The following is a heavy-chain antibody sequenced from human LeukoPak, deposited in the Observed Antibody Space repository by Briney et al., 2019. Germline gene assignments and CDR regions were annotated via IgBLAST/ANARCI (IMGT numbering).Heavy chain of an antibody. V-gene: IGHV3-30*18. D-gene: IGHD3-10*01. CDR2: LSSDGSNK. Sequence: GGSLRLSCVASGFFVNSYGMHWVRQAPGKGLEWVAVLSSDGSNKYYADSVKGRFTISRDNSKNTLYLQMNSLRADDTAVYYCAKESLYYDFDYWGQGTLVTVSS. CDR3: AKESLYYDFDY. CDR1: GFFVNSYG. J-gene: IGHJ4*02.